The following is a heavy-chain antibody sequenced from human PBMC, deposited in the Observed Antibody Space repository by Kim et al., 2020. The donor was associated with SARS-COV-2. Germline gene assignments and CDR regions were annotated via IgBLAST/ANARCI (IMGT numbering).Heavy chain of an antibody. CDR2: SYYSGST. D-gene: IGHD6-19*01. V-gene: IGHV4-59*13. Sequence: SETLSLTCTVSGGSISSYYWSWIRQPPGKGLEWMWNSYYSGSTNYNPSLTSRGTLSVDTSKNQFSLKLSSVTAADTAVSDCAREVAGEPPYDYYGMDVWGQGTSVP. CDR3: AREVAGEPPYDYYGMDV. CDR1: GGSISSYY. J-gene: IGHJ6*02.